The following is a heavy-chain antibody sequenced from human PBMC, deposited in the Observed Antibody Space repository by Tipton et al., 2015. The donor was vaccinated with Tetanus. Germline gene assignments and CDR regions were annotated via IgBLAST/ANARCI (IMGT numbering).Heavy chain of an antibody. J-gene: IGHJ6*02. CDR1: GYTFTGYY. V-gene: IGHV1-2*02. CDR3: ARDRGDYIYYGMDV. CDR2: IDPNSGGT. D-gene: IGHD3-22*01. Sequence: QLVQSGAEMKKPGASVKVSCKASGYTFTGYYIYWVRQAPGQGLEWMGWIDPNSGGTVCAQKFQGRVTMTRDTSISTVYMELRSLRFDGTAVYYCARDRGDYIYYGMDVWGPGTTVTVS.